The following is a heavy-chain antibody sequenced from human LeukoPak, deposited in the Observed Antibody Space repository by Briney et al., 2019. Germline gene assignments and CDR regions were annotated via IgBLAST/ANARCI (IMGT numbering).Heavy chain of an antibody. CDR1: GFTFSSCA. J-gene: IGHJ3*02. CDR3: ASPSSGQSFDI. Sequence: GGSLRLSCAASGFTFSSCAMSWVRQAPGKGLEWVSLISDSGGNTYYADSVKGRFTISRDNSKNTLYLQMHSLRAEDTAVYYCASPSSGQSFDIWGQGTMATVSS. V-gene: IGHV3-23*01. D-gene: IGHD6-19*01. CDR2: ISDSGGNT.